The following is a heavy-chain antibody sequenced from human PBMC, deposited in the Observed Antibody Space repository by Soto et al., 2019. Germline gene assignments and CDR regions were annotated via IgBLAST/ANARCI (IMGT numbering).Heavy chain of an antibody. V-gene: IGHV4-31*03. Sequence: LSLTFTVSGGSISSGGYYWSWIRQHPLKGPEWIGYIYYSGSTYYNPSLKSRVTISVDTSKNQFSLKLSSVTAADTAVYYCARGTYDFDNYWFEPWGQGTLVSVSS. CDR3: ARGTYDFDNYWFEP. D-gene: IGHD3-3*01. CDR2: IYYSGST. CDR1: GGSISSGGYY. J-gene: IGHJ5*02.